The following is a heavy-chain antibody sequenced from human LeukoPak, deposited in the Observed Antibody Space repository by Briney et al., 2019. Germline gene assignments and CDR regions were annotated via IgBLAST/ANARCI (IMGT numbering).Heavy chain of an antibody. CDR2: FDPEDGET. CDR3: ATDSGGATKFSNQNSGLGEFDY. V-gene: IGHV1-24*01. D-gene: IGHD1-26*01. J-gene: IGHJ4*02. CDR1: GYTLTELS. Sequence: ASVKVSCKVSGYTLTELSMHWVRQAPGKGLEWMGGFDPEDGETIYAQKFQGRVTMTEDTSTDTAYMELSSLRSEGTAVYYCATDSGGATKFSNQNSGLGEFDYWGQGTLVTVSS.